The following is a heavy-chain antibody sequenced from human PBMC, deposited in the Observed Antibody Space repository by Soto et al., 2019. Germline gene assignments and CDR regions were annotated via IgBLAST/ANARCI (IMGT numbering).Heavy chain of an antibody. D-gene: IGHD6-19*01. CDR2: ISSSGDTG. CDR3: ARDRGAVVGQFFDY. Sequence: QVQLAESGGGLVKPGGSLRLSCAASGFTFSAYYMSWIRQAPGKGLEWISYISSSGDTGNYADSVKGRFTVSRDNAKNSLYLQMNSLRGEDTAVYYCARDRGAVVGQFFDYWGQGTLVTVSS. V-gene: IGHV3-11*01. J-gene: IGHJ4*02. CDR1: GFTFSAYY.